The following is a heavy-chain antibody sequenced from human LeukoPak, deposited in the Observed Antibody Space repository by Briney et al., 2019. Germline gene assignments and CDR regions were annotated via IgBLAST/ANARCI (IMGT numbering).Heavy chain of an antibody. J-gene: IGHJ4*02. V-gene: IGHV4-39*01. CDR1: GGSISGNNYY. CDR3: ARLLGYCTNGICHPWGY. D-gene: IGHD2-8*01. Sequence: SETLSLTCTVSGGSISGNNYYWGWIRQPPGQGLEWIGNIYYSGSTYYNPSLKSRVTISVDTSKNQFSLKLSSVTAADTAVYYCARLLGYCTNGICHPWGYWGQGTLVTVSS. CDR2: IYYSGST.